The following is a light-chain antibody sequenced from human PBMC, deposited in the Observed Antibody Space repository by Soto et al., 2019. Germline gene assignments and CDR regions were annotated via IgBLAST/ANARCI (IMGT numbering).Light chain of an antibody. Sequence: QSVLTQPASVAGSPGQSITISCTGTSSDVDFYNFVSWYQQHPGEAPKLIIYEVSNRSSGVSSRFSGSKSGNTASLTISGLRAEDEADYYCSSSTLTSYVFGTGTKVTVL. CDR2: EVS. J-gene: IGLJ1*01. V-gene: IGLV2-14*01. CDR3: SSSTLTSYV. CDR1: SSDVDFYNF.